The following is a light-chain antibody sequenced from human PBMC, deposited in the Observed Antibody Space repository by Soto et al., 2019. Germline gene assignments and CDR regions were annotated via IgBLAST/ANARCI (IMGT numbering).Light chain of an antibody. V-gene: IGLV2-23*01. CDR1: NSDVGSHNF. CDR2: EAS. CDR3: CSLTNGATWV. J-gene: IGLJ3*02. Sequence: QSALTQPASVCGSPGQSITISCTGTNSDVGSHNFVSWYQQYPGKAPKLLIYEASKRPSGLSNRFSGSKSGNTASLTISGLQAEDEADYYCCSLTNGATWVFGGGTKVTVL.